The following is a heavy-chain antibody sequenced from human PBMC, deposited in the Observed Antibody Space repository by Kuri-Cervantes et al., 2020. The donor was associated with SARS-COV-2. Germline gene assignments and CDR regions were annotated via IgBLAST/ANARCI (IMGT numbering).Heavy chain of an antibody. CDR1: GFTFSSYG. D-gene: IGHD3-22*01. CDR3: ARWGGEVYDSSGYTT. Sequence: GESLKISCAASGFTFSSYGMHWVRQAPGKGLEWVAVIWYDGSNKYYADSVKGRFTISRDNSKNTLYLQMNSLRAEDTAVYYCARWGGEVYDSSGYTTWGQGTLVTVSS. CDR2: IWYDGSNK. V-gene: IGHV3-33*01. J-gene: IGHJ5*02.